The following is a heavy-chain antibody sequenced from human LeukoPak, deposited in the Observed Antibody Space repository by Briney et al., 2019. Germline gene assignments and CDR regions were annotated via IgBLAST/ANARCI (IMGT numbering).Heavy chain of an antibody. V-gene: IGHV3-23*01. D-gene: IGHD2-2*01. J-gene: IGHJ4*02. Sequence: GGSLRLSCAASGFTFSSYAMSWVRQAPGKGLEWVSVISGSGDGIYYGDSVKGRFTISRDNAKNTLYLQMNSLTAEDTALHYCARARYCSSTSCFLDYWGQGTLVTVSS. CDR1: GFTFSSYA. CDR2: ISGSGDGI. CDR3: ARARYCSSTSCFLDY.